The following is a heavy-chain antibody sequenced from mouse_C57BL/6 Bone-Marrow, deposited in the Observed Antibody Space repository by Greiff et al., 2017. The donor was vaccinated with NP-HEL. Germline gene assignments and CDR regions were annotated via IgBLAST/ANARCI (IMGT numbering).Heavy chain of an antibody. CDR3: ANIRAWFAY. CDR1: GFSLTSYG. CDR2: IWRGGST. V-gene: IGHV2-5*01. Sequence: VMLVESGPGLVQPSQSLSITCTVSGFSLTSYGVHWVRQSPGKGLEWLGVIWRGGSTDYNAAFMSRLSITKDNSKSQVFFKMNCLQADDTAIYYCANIRAWFAYWGQGTLVTVSA. J-gene: IGHJ3*01.